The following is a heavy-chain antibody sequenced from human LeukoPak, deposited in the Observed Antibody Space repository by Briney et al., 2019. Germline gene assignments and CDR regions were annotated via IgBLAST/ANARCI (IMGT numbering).Heavy chain of an antibody. CDR1: GYTFTSYD. Sequence: ASVKVSCKASGYTFTSYDISWVRQAPGQGLEWMGWISAYNGNTNYAQKLQGRVTMTTDTSTSTAYMELRSLRSDDTAVYYCARDAGYDSSGYYYYYGIDVWGQGTTVTVSS. D-gene: IGHD3-22*01. J-gene: IGHJ6*02. CDR2: ISAYNGNT. V-gene: IGHV1-18*01. CDR3: ARDAGYDSSGYYYYYGIDV.